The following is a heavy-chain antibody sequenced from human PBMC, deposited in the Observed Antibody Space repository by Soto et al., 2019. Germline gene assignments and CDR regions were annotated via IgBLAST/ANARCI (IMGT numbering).Heavy chain of an antibody. D-gene: IGHD4-17*01. V-gene: IGHV4-39*01. CDR1: GGSISSSSYY. J-gene: IGHJ5*02. CDR2: IYYSGST. Sequence: SETLSLTCTVSGGSISSSSYYWGWIRQPPGKGLEWIGGIYYSGSTYYNPSLKSRVTISVDTSKNQFSLKLSSVTAADTAVYYCARHQNEVGLRRGWFDPWGQGTLVTVSS. CDR3: ARHQNEVGLRRGWFDP.